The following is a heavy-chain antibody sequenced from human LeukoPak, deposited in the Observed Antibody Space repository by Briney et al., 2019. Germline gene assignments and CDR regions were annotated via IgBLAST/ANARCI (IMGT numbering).Heavy chain of an antibody. CDR1: GFTFSSYA. CDR3: AKDSHDDILTGYRD. CDR2: ISGSGGST. Sequence: GGSLRLSCAASGFTFSSYAMSWVRQAPGKGLEWVSAISGSGGSTYYADSVKGRFTISRDNSKNTPYLQMNSLRAEDTAVYYCAKDSHDDILTGYRDWGQGTLVTVSS. J-gene: IGHJ4*02. D-gene: IGHD3-9*01. V-gene: IGHV3-23*01.